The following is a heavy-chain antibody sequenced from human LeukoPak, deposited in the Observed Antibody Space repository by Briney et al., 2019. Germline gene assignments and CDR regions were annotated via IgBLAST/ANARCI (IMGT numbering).Heavy chain of an antibody. CDR1: GGSISSYY. Sequence: SETLSLTCTVSGGSISSYYWSWIRQHPGKGLEGTGYIYYSGSTNYNPSLKSRVTISVDTSKHQFSLKLSSVTAADTAVYYCARGEPQYYDFWSGYYNYWYFDLWGRGTLVTVSS. V-gene: IGHV4-59*01. CDR3: ARGEPQYYDFWSGYYNYWYFDL. CDR2: IYYSGST. J-gene: IGHJ2*01. D-gene: IGHD3-3*01.